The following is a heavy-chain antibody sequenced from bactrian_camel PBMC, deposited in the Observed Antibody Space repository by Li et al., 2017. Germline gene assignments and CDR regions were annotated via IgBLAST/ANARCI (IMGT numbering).Heavy chain of an antibody. CDR2: LHRDGTI. CDR3: ASDPRGWCRG. Sequence: VQLVESGGGATQAGETLTLSCTASGFGFDFSGTGWYREAPGSECELITLLHRDGTISYADAVKGRFLVSQDNAKNTMYLQMNSLKPEDTGVYYCASDPRGWCRGWGQGTQVTVS. D-gene: IGHD1*01. J-gene: IGHJ4*01. CDR1: GFGFDFSG. V-gene: IGHV3S55*01.